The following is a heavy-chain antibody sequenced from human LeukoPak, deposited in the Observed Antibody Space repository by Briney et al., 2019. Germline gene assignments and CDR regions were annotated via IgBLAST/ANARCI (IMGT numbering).Heavy chain of an antibody. Sequence: GGSLRLSCAASGFTFSGYAMSWVRQAPGKGLEWVSAISGSGGSTYYADSVKGRFTISRDNSKNTLYLQMNSLRAEDTAVYYCAKDRTTEGRMDDAFDIWGQGTMVTVSS. J-gene: IGHJ3*02. D-gene: IGHD4-17*01. CDR2: ISGSGGST. CDR1: GFTFSGYA. V-gene: IGHV3-23*01. CDR3: AKDRTTEGRMDDAFDI.